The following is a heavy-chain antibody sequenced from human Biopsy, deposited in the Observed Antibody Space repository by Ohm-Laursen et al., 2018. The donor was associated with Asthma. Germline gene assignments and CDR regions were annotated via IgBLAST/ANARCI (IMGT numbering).Heavy chain of an antibody. J-gene: IGHJ4*02. V-gene: IGHV1-69*13. D-gene: IGHD2-2*01. Sequence: ASVKVSCKSLGGTFNTYVIGWVRQAPGQGLEWMGGINSVFGTATYPQKFQDRVTITADDSTSTVYMELSSLRSEDTAVYYCTRKAGSCISRTCYSLDFWGQGTLVTVSS. CDR2: INSVFGTA. CDR1: GGTFNTYV. CDR3: TRKAGSCISRTCYSLDF.